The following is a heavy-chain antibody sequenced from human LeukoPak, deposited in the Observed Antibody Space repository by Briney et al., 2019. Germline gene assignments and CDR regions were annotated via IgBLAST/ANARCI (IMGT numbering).Heavy chain of an antibody. Sequence: SETLSLTCAVSGGSFSGYYWTWIRQPPGKGLEWIGEINHSGSANYNPSLKSRVTISLDTSKNQFSLKLSSVTAADTAVYYCARRLNKTDIDYWGQGTLVTVSS. D-gene: IGHD1/OR15-1a*01. V-gene: IGHV4-34*01. CDR1: GGSFSGYY. CDR2: INHSGSA. J-gene: IGHJ4*02. CDR3: ARRLNKTDIDY.